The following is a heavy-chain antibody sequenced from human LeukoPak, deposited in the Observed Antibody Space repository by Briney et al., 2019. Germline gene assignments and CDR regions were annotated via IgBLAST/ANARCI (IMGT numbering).Heavy chain of an antibody. Sequence: PRGSPRLSCAASGFIVSSNHMNWVRQTPGKGLEWVSIIYINAGTTHYADSVKGRFIISRDNSENTVYLQMNNLRADDSAVYYCARDGSNFNFDYWGQGALVTAS. D-gene: IGHD5-24*01. V-gene: IGHV3-66*01. CDR1: GFIVSSNH. CDR3: ARDGSNFNFDY. CDR2: IYINAGTT. J-gene: IGHJ4*02.